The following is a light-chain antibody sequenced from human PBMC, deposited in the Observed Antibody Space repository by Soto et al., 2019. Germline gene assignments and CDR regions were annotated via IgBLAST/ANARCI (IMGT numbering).Light chain of an antibody. CDR1: SSDVAEYKY. CDR2: DVS. J-gene: IGLJ1*01. Sequence: QSALTQPASVSGSPGQSITISCTETSSDVAEYKYVSWYQQHPGRAPKLIIYDVSNRPSGVSNRFSGSKSGSTASLTISGLQAEDEADYYCSAYTTSIALYVFGPGPKVAV. CDR3: SAYTTSIALYV. V-gene: IGLV2-14*03.